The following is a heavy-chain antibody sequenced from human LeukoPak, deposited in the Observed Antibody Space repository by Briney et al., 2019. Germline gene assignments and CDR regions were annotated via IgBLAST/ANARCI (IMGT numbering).Heavy chain of an antibody. V-gene: IGHV3-23*01. Sequence: GGSLRLSCATSGFNFRTYGMSWIRQAPGKGLEWVAGISGSAYTTHYAGSVKGRFTISRDNSKNTLFLQMDSLRVEDTAVYYCAKLPIMLALNRIEFWSQGSLVTVTS. D-gene: IGHD2-8*01. CDR3: AKLPIMLALNRIEF. CDR2: ISGSAYTT. J-gene: IGHJ4*02. CDR1: GFNFRTYG.